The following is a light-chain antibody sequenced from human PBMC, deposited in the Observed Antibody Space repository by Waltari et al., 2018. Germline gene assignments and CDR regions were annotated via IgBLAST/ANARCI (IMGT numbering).Light chain of an antibody. J-gene: IGKJ2*03. CDR2: AAS. Sequence: DIHMTQSPSSLSASVGDRVTVICRASQGISKELSWYQQKPGNAPSLLIYAASNLQTGVSSRFRGSGSGTDFTLTISSLQPEDVATYYCQHDYTTPFSFGQGTKVEIK. CDR1: QGISKE. CDR3: QHDYTTPFS. V-gene: IGKV1-27*01.